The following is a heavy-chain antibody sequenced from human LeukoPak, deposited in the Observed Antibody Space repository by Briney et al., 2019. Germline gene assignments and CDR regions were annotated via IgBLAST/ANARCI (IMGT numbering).Heavy chain of an antibody. D-gene: IGHD6-13*01. J-gene: IGHJ4*02. Sequence: GGSLRLSCAASGFTFTTYWMSWVRQPPGKGLEWVANIKQDGTEKYYVDSVKGRFTISRDNAKNSLYLQMNSLRAEDTAVYYCAREPEQQLVEGGFDYWGQGTLVTVSS. V-gene: IGHV3-7*01. CDR2: IKQDGTEK. CDR1: GFTFTTYW. CDR3: AREPEQQLVEGGFDY.